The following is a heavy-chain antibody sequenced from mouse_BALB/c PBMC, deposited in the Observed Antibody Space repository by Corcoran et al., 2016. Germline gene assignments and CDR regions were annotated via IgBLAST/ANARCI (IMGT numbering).Heavy chain of an antibody. V-gene: IGHV9-1*02. J-gene: IGHJ4*01. CDR2: INTYTGEP. CDR3: ASSYYAMDY. CDR1: GYTFTNDG. Sequence: QIQLVQSGPELKKPGETVKISCKASGYTFTNDGMNWVKQAPGKGLKWMGWINTYTGEPTYADDFKGRFAFSLETSASTAYLQINNLKNEDMATYFCASSYYAMDYWGQGTSVTVSS.